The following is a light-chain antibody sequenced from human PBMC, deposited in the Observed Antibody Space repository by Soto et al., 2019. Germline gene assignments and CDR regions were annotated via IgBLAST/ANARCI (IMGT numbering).Light chain of an antibody. CDR3: QQYGSSLFT. CDR2: GTS. Sequence: EIVLTQSPGTLSLSPGERATLSCRASQSVSSKYLAWYQQKAGQAPRVLIYGTSIRASGVPERFSGGGSGTDFTLTITRLEPEDFAVYYCQQYGSSLFTFGPGTKVDFK. J-gene: IGKJ3*01. CDR1: QSVSSKY. V-gene: IGKV3-20*01.